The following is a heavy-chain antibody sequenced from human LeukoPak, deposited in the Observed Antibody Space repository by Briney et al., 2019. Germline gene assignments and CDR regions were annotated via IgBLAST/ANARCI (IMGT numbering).Heavy chain of an antibody. J-gene: IGHJ5*02. V-gene: IGHV1-18*01. CDR1: GYTFTSYG. D-gene: IGHD2-2*01. Sequence: SVKVSCKASGYTFTSYGISWVRQAPGQGLEWMGWISAYNGNTNYAQKLQGRVTMTTDTSTSTAYMELRSLRSDDTAVYYCAREGRYCSSTSCYARSWFDPWGQGTLVTVSS. CDR3: AREGRYCSSTSCYARSWFDP. CDR2: ISAYNGNT.